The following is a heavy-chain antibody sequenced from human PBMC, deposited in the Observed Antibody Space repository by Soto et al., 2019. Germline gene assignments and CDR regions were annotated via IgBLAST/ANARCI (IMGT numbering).Heavy chain of an antibody. J-gene: IGHJ4*02. CDR3: AGVEDFEGRGIAVAVPAY. Sequence: GASVKVSCKASGYTFTSYGISWVRQAPGQGLEWMGWISAYNGNTNYAQKLQGRVTMTTDTSTRTAYMELRSLRSDDTAVYYCAGVEDFEGRGIAVAVPAYWAKGPLVPVSP. D-gene: IGHD6-19*01. CDR2: ISAYNGNT. CDR1: GYTFTSYG. V-gene: IGHV1-18*01.